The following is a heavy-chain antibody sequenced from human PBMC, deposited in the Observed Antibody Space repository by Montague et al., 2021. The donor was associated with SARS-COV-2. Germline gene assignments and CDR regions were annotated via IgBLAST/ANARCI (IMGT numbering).Heavy chain of an antibody. J-gene: IGHJ4*02. D-gene: IGHD2-21*01. CDR3: ARGFRGGYSTFDY. CDR2: ISYDGSNK. Sequence: SLRLSCAASGFTFSSYAMHWVRQAPGKGLGWVAVISYDGSNKYYADSEKGRFTTSRDNSKNTLYLQMNSLRAEDTAVYYCARGFRGGYSTFDYWGQGTLVTVSS. V-gene: IGHV3-30*04. CDR1: GFTFSSYA.